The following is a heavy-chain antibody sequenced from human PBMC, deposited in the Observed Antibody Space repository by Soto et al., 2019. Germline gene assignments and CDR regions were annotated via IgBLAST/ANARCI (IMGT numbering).Heavy chain of an antibody. CDR2: IYYSGTT. J-gene: IGHJ4*02. Sequence: SETLSLTCTVSGGSVSSRAHYWGWIRQPPGKGLEGIGNIYYSGTTSYNPSLKSRVTISVDTSKNHFSLKLNSVTAADTAVYYCARQDPLSGYGYGLGGYYFDYWGQGALVTVSS. D-gene: IGHD5-18*01. CDR3: ARQDPLSGYGYGLGGYYFDY. CDR1: GGSVSSRAHY. V-gene: IGHV4-39*01.